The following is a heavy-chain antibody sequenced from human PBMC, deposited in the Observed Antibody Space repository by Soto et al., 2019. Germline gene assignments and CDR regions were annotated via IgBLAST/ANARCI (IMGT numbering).Heavy chain of an antibody. CDR2: ISSGGDNT. V-gene: IGHV3-23*01. J-gene: IGHJ3*02. CDR3: AKDWGYCGGDCYSDAFDI. Sequence: PGGSLRLSCAASVFTFSSHAMSWVRQAPGKGLEWVSTISSGGDNTYSADSAKGRFTISRDNSKNTLYLQMNSLRAEDTAVYYCAKDWGYCGGDCYSDAFDIWGQGTMVTVSS. CDR1: VFTFSSHA. D-gene: IGHD2-21*02.